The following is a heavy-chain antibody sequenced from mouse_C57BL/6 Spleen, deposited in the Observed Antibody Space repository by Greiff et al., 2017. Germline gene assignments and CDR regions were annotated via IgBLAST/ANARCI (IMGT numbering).Heavy chain of an antibody. CDR1: GYSFTGYF. CDR3: ARVNDYDAWFAY. Sequence: VQLQQSGPELVQPGDSVKISCKASGYSFTGYFMNWVMQSHGKSLEWIGRINPYNGDTFYNQKFKGKATLTVDKSSSTAHMELRSLTSEDSAVYYCARVNDYDAWFAYWGQGTLVTVSA. CDR2: INPYNGDT. J-gene: IGHJ3*01. D-gene: IGHD2-4*01. V-gene: IGHV1-20*01.